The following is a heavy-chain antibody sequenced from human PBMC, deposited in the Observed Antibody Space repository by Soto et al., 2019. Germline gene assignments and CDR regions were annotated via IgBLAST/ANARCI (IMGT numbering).Heavy chain of an antibody. V-gene: IGHV4-59*01. D-gene: IGHD3-16*01. CDR1: GGSISNYY. Sequence: SETLSLTCTVSGGSISNYYWSWIRQPPGKGLEWIGHIYYSGSTNYNPSLKSRVTISVDTSKNQFSLKLSSVTAADTAVYYCARKRLGSSYWGQGTLVTVSS. J-gene: IGHJ4*02. CDR3: ARKRLGSSY. CDR2: IYYSGST.